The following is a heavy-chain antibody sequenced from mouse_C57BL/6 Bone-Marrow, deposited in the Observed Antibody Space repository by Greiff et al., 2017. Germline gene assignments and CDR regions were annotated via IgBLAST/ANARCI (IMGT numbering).Heavy chain of an antibody. D-gene: IGHD1-1*01. Sequence: QVQLQQPGAELVRPGSSVKLSCKASGYTFTSYWMHWVKQRPIHGLEWIGNIDPSDSETHYNQKFKDKATLTVDTSSSTAYMQLSSLTSEDSAVYYGERSEHYGSGDAMDYWGQGTSVTVAS. CDR3: ERSEHYGSGDAMDY. J-gene: IGHJ4*01. CDR2: IDPSDSET. V-gene: IGHV1-52*01. CDR1: GYTFTSYW.